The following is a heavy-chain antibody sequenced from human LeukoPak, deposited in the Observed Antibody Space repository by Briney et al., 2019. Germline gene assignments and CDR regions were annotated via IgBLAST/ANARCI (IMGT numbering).Heavy chain of an antibody. D-gene: IGHD3-10*01. J-gene: IGHJ5*02. CDR2: ISYDGSNK. Sequence: PGGSLRLSCAASGFTFSSYAMHWVRQAPDKGLEWVAVISYDGSNKYYADSVKGRFTISRDNSKNTLYLQMNSLRAEDTAVYYCAKDRHKYYYGSGSYSDWFDPWGQGTLVTVSS. V-gene: IGHV3-30*04. CDR1: GFTFSSYA. CDR3: AKDRHKYYYGSGSYSDWFDP.